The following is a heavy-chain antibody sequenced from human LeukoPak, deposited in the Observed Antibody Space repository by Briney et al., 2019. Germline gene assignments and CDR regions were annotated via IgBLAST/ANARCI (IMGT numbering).Heavy chain of an antibody. CDR3: ARNFGDGSAFDI. J-gene: IGHJ3*02. CDR2: INPNSGGT. Sequence: ASVKVSCKASRGTFNSYGITWVRQAPGQGLEWMGWINPNSGGTNYAQKFQGRVTMTRDTSISTAYMELSRLRSDDTAVYYCARNFGDGSAFDIWGQGTMVTVSS. CDR1: RGTFNSYG. V-gene: IGHV1-2*02. D-gene: IGHD3-10*01.